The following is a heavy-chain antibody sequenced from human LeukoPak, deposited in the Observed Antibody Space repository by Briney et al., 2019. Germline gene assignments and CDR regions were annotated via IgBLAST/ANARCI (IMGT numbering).Heavy chain of an antibody. V-gene: IGHV3-7*01. J-gene: IGHJ4*02. CDR1: GFIFSNYW. CDR2: IKQDGSEK. D-gene: IGHD3-16*01. CDR3: VRDEWGSSF. Sequence: GGSLRLSCAASGFIFSNYWMSWVRQAPGKGLEWVGSIKQDGSEKYYVDSVKGRFTISRDNAKNSLYLQMNSLRADDTAVYYCVRDEWGSSFGGQGTLVTVSS.